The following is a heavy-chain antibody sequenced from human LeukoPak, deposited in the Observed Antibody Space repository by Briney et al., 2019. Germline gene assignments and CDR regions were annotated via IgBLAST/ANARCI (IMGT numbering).Heavy chain of an antibody. Sequence: PSETLSLTCAVYGGSFSGYYWSWIRQPPGKGLEWIGEINHSGSTNYNPSLKSRVTISVDTSKNQFSLKLSSVTAADTAVYYCGGYDILTGYSYYFDYWGQETLVTVSS. J-gene: IGHJ4*02. CDR1: GGSFSGYY. CDR2: INHSGST. V-gene: IGHV4-34*01. CDR3: GGYDILTGYSYYFDY. D-gene: IGHD3-9*01.